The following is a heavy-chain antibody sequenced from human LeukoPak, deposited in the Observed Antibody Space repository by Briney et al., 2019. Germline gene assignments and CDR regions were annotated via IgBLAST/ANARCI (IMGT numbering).Heavy chain of an antibody. CDR3: AFTGSALLWFGELFLGAFDI. CDR2: INRGASEI. J-gene: IGHJ3*02. V-gene: IGHV3-7*03. CDR1: RFTFNTLW. D-gene: IGHD3-10*01. Sequence: GVSVTLSCAASRFTFNTLWMKWYPQAQGQGGVGVSNINRGASEINYVDSVRGRFTISRDNAKNSLHLQMNSLRAEDPAVYYCAFTGSALLWFGELFLGAFDIWGQGTMVSVSS.